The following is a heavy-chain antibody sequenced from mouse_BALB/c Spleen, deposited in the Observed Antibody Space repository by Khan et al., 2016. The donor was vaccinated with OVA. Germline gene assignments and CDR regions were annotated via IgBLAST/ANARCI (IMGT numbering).Heavy chain of an antibody. V-gene: IGHV14-3*02. D-gene: IGHD1-1*01. CDR3: ARITYYGGSY. CDR1: GFNIKDTY. Sequence: VQLQQSGAELVKPGASVTLSCTASGFNIKDTYLHWVNQRPEQGLEWVGRIDPENGYVKFDPKFQGKATITADTSSSTVYLQISSLTSEDTAVYYCARITYYGGSYWGQGTLVTVS. CDR2: IDPENGYV. J-gene: IGHJ3*01.